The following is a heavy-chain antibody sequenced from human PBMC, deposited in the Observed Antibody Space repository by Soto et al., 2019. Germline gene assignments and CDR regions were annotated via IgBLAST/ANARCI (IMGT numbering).Heavy chain of an antibody. CDR2: IYYSGRT. J-gene: IGHJ4*02. CDR1: GGSISDYP. V-gene: IGHV4-59*01. D-gene: IGHD3-16*02. Sequence: QVQLQESGPGLVRPSETLSLTCSVSGGSISDYPWNWIRQSPGKGLEWIGYIYYSGRTNYNPSLKSLVTISRVTSTKQFSLRLRSVTAADTAVYYCARMRGLGEISPYFAYWGQGPLVTFSS. CDR3: ARMRGLGEISPYFAY.